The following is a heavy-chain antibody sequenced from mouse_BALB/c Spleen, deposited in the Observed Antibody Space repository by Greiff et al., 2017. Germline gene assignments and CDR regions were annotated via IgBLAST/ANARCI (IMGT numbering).Heavy chain of an antibody. J-gene: IGHJ3*01. Sequence: EVKVVESGGGLVQPGGSLKLSCAASGFTFSSYGMSWVRQTPDKRLELVATINSNGGSTYYPDSVKGRFTISRDNAKNTLYLQMSSLKSEDTAMYYCARVYYGSVFAYWGQGTLVTVSA. CDR1: GFTFSSYG. D-gene: IGHD1-1*01. CDR3: ARVYYGSVFAY. CDR2: INSNGGST. V-gene: IGHV5-6-3*01.